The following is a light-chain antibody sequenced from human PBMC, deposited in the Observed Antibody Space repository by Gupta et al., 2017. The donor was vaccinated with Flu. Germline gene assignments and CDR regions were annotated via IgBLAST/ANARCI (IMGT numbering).Light chain of an antibody. CDR2: YNSDSDK. V-gene: IGLV5-39*01. Sequence: QPVLTQPTSLSASPGASARFTCTLRSGINVATYRIYWYQQRPGSLPRYLLRYNSDSDKQQGSGVPSRFSGSKDSSGNAGLLLISGLQSEDEADYYCAIWYRSTVVFGGGTKLTV. J-gene: IGLJ3*02. CDR3: AIWYRSTVV. CDR1: SGINVATYR.